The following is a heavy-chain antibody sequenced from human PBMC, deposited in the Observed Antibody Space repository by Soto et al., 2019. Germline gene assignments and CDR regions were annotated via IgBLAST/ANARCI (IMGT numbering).Heavy chain of an antibody. CDR1: GFTFSSYA. CDR3: AKEEERGTIFGVVIMSKHFDY. V-gene: IGHV3-23*01. J-gene: IGHJ4*02. CDR2: ISGSGGST. D-gene: IGHD3-3*01. Sequence: EVQLLESGGGLVQPGGSLRLSCAASGFTFSSYAMSWVRQAPGKGLEWVSAISGSGGSTYYADSVKGRFTISRDNSKNTLYLQMNSLRAEDTAVYYCAKEEERGTIFGVVIMSKHFDYWGQGTLVTVSS.